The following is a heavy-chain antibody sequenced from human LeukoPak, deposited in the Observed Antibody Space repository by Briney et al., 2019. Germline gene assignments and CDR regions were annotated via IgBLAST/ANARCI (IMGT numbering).Heavy chain of an antibody. V-gene: IGHV4-4*09. CDR1: GASITSYY. CDR2: IYSSANR. J-gene: IGHJ2*01. D-gene: IGHD1-26*01. Sequence: SETLSLTCAVSGASITSYYWIWIRHPPGLGLESIGYIYSSANRDLNPSLKSRVTISVDASKRQVSLKLFSVTASDTALYYCARSPFVGGVGATSWYFDLWGRGTLVTVSS. CDR3: ARSPFVGGVGATSWYFDL.